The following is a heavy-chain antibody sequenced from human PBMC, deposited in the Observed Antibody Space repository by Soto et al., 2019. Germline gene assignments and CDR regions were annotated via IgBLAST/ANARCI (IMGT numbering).Heavy chain of an antibody. CDR2: ISWNSGSI. CDR3: AKGSSGSTDY. J-gene: IGHJ4*02. D-gene: IGHD6-19*01. V-gene: IGHV3-9*01. Sequence: EVQLVESGGGLVQPGRSLRLSCAASGFTFDDYAMHWVRQAPGKGLEWVSGISWNSGSIGYADSVKGRFTISRDNAKNSLYLQMNSLRAEDTALYYCAKGSSGSTDYWGQGTLVTVSS. CDR1: GFTFDDYA.